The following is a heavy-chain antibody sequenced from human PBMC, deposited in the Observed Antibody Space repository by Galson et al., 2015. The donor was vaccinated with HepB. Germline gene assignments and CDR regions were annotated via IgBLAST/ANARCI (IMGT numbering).Heavy chain of an antibody. CDR1: GFTFSWYW. CDR2: INSDGSYT. Sequence: SLRLSCAASGFTFSWYWMHWVRQVPGKGLVWVARINSDGSYTTYADSVKGRFTISRDNAKNTLYLQMNSPRAEDMALYYCARTRGAAAGIFDYWGQGTLVTVSS. D-gene: IGHD6-13*01. CDR3: ARTRGAAAGIFDY. J-gene: IGHJ4*02. V-gene: IGHV3-74*01.